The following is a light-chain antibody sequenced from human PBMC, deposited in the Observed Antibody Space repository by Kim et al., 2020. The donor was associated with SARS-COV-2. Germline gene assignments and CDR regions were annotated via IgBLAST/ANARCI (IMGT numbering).Light chain of an antibody. J-gene: IGLJ2*01. CDR2: RNN. CDR1: SSNIENSY. Sequence: GHRVTISCSGSSSNIENSYVYWYQQLPGTAPTLLIYRNNQRPSGVPDRFSGSKSGTSASLAISGLRSEDEADYYCAAWDDSLSGVVFGGGTKLTVL. CDR3: AAWDDSLSGVV. V-gene: IGLV1-47*01.